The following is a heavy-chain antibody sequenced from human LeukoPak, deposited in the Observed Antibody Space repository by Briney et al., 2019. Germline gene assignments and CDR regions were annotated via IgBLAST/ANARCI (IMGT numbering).Heavy chain of an antibody. V-gene: IGHV3-66*01. CDR1: GFTVSSNY. J-gene: IGHJ3*02. Sequence: GGSLRLSCAASGFTVSSNYMSWVRQAPGKGLEWVSVIYSGGSTYYADSVKGRFTISRDNSKHTPYLQMNSLRAEDTAVYNCARGSRGSNDAFDIWGQGTMVTVSS. CDR3: ARGSRGSNDAFDI. CDR2: IYSGGST. D-gene: IGHD3-16*01.